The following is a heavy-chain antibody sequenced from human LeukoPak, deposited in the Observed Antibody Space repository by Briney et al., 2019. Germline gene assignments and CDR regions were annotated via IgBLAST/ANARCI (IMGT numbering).Heavy chain of an antibody. J-gene: IGHJ4*02. Sequence: SETLSLTCTVSGGSISSYYWSWIRQPPGKGLEWIGYIYYSGSTNYNPSLKSRVTISVDTSKNQFSLKLSPVTAADTAVYYCASQGGYSGYDPAHFDYWGQGTLVTVSS. V-gene: IGHV4-59*08. CDR2: IYYSGST. D-gene: IGHD5-12*01. CDR3: ASQGGYSGYDPAHFDY. CDR1: GGSISSYY.